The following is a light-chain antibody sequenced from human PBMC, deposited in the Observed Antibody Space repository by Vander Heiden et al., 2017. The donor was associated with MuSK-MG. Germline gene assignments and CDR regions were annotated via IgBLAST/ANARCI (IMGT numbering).Light chain of an antibody. Sequence: QSVLTQPPSASGTPGQRVTISCSGSSSNIGRNTVNWYQHLPGTAPKLLIYSNHQRPSGVPDRFSGSKSGTSASLAISGLQSEDEADYYCAAWDDSLSAYVFGTATKVTVL. J-gene: IGLJ1*01. V-gene: IGLV1-44*01. CDR1: SSNIGRNT. CDR2: SNH. CDR3: AAWDDSLSAYV.